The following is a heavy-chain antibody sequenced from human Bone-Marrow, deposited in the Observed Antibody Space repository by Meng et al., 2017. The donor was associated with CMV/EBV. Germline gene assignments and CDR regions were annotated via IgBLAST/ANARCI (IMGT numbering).Heavy chain of an antibody. V-gene: IGHV3-9*01. D-gene: IGHD3-9*01. CDR1: GFTFDDYA. CDR2: ISWNGGSI. Sequence: SLKISCTASGFTFDDYALHWVRQPPGKGLEWVSGISWNGGSIDYVDSVRGRFTISRDNDRNSVYLLMDSLRVEDTAKYYCVKGTGYDILTGYLDYWGRGALVTVSP. J-gene: IGHJ4*02. CDR3: VKGTGYDILTGYLDY.